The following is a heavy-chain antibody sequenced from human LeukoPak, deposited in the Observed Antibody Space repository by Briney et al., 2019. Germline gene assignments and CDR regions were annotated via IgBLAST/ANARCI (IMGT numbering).Heavy chain of an antibody. CDR3: ATVWAPILPGAGAFDI. J-gene: IGHJ3*02. CDR1: GCTLTELS. CDR2: FDPEDGET. D-gene: IGHD2-15*01. V-gene: IGHV1-24*01. Sequence: ASVKVSCKVSGCTLTELSMHWVRQAPGKGLEWMGGFDPEDGETIYAQKFQGRVNMTEDTSTDTAYMELSSLRSEDTAVYYCATVWAPILPGAGAFDIWGQGTMVTVSS.